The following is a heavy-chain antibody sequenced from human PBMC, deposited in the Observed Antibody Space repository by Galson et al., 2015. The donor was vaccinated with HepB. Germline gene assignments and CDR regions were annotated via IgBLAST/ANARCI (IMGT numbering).Heavy chain of an antibody. Sequence: SLRLSCAASGFTFSSYAMSWVRQAPGKGLEWVSAISGSGGSTYYADSVKGRFTISRDNSKNTLYLQMNSLRAEDTAVYYCAKDRGYSSSWYGNYFDYWGQGTLVTVSS. J-gene: IGHJ4*02. D-gene: IGHD6-13*01. CDR3: AKDRGYSSSWYGNYFDY. CDR1: GFTFSSYA. V-gene: IGHV3-23*01. CDR2: ISGSGGST.